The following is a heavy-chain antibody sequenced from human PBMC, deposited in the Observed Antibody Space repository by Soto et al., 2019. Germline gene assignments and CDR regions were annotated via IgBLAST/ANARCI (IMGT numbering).Heavy chain of an antibody. CDR3: ARDGHCSGGSCYSRAFDI. Sequence: KASETLSLTCTVSGGSISSGDYSWSWIRQPPGKGLEWIGYIHYSGSTSYNPSLKSRLTLSVDTSKNQFSLKLNSVTAADTAVYYCARDGHCSGGSCYSRAFDIWGQGRMVTVSS. CDR2: IHYSGST. J-gene: IGHJ3*02. V-gene: IGHV4-30-4*01. CDR1: GGSISSGDYS. D-gene: IGHD2-15*01.